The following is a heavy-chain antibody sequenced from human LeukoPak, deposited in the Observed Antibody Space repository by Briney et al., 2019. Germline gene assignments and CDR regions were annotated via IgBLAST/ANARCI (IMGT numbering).Heavy chain of an antibody. J-gene: IGHJ4*02. CDR3: ASQREDDFWSGYLGY. Sequence: ASVKLCCKASGATFSSYAISWVRQAHGPGLEWMGGIIPIVGTANYAENVKGRVTITTDDSTSTAYMELSSLRSEDTAVYYCASQREDDFWSGYLGYWGQGTLVTVSS. CDR1: GATFSSYA. D-gene: IGHD3-3*01. V-gene: IGHV1-69*05. CDR2: IIPIVGTA.